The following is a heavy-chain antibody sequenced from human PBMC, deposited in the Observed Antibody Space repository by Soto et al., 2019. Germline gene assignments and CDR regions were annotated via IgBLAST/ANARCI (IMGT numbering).Heavy chain of an antibody. CDR1: GCTFSSYA. Sequence: SVKVSCKASGCTFSSYAISWVREAPGQGLEWMGGIIPMFGTANDAQKFQGRVTITADKSTRTAYMELSSLRSEDTAVYYCARRVVYSSSSGSAGWSDPWGQGTLVTVSS. V-gene: IGHV1-69*06. D-gene: IGHD6-6*01. J-gene: IGHJ5*02. CDR3: ARRVVYSSSSGSAGWSDP. CDR2: IIPMFGTA.